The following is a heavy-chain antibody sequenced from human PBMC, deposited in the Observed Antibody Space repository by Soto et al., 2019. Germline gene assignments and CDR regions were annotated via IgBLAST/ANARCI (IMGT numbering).Heavy chain of an antibody. Sequence: QITLKESGPTLVKPTQTLTLTCTFSGFSLSTSGVGVGWIRQPPGKALEWLALIYWDDDKRYSPSLKSRLTITKDTSKNQVVLTMTNMDPVDTATYYCAYISASGYYRPFDYWGQGTLVTVSS. CDR2: IYWDDDK. D-gene: IGHD3-22*01. CDR1: GFSLSTSGVG. J-gene: IGHJ4*02. CDR3: AYISASGYYRPFDY. V-gene: IGHV2-5*02.